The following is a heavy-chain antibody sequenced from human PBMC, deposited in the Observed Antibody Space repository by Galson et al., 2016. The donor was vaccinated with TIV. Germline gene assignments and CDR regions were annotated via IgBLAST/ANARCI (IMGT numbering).Heavy chain of an antibody. J-gene: IGHJ4*02. D-gene: IGHD1-1*01. CDR1: GFTFSSYP. CDR3: AKEVQRRLPY. Sequence: SLRLSCAASGFTFSSYPMHWVRQAPGKGLEWVAYISFDGSDKYYAASVKGRFTISRDKSKNSLYLQMDSLRAEDTAVYSCAKEVQRRLPYWGQGTLVTVSS. CDR2: ISFDGSDK. V-gene: IGHV3-30-3*01.